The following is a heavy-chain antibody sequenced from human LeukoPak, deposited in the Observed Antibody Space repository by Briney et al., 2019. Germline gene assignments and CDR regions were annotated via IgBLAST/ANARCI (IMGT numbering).Heavy chain of an antibody. D-gene: IGHD6-13*01. CDR2: SIPIFGTA. J-gene: IGHJ4*02. Sequence: SVKVSCKASGGTFSSYAISWVRQAPGQGLEWMGGSIPIFGTANYAQKFQGRVTITTDESTSTAYMELSSLRSEDTAVYYCARDSVNSGIAAAGNDYWGQGTLVTVSS. CDR3: ARDSVNSGIAAAGNDY. V-gene: IGHV1-69*05. CDR1: GGTFSSYA.